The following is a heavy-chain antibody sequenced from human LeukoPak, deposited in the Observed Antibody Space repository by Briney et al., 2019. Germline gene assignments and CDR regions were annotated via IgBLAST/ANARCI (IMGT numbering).Heavy chain of an antibody. D-gene: IGHD4-11*01. CDR1: GFTFSTYW. V-gene: IGHV3-23*01. Sequence: GGSLRLSCAASGFTFSTYWMNWVRQAPGKGLEWVSAISVSGGSTYSADSVKGRFTISRDNSKNTLFLQMNSLRAEDTAVYYCAKVFSTATTGREGFYFDYWGQGALVTVSS. CDR3: AKVFSTATTGREGFYFDY. CDR2: ISVSGGST. J-gene: IGHJ4*02.